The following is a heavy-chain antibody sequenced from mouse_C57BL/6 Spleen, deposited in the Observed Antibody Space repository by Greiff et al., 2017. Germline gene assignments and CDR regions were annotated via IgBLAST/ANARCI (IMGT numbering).Heavy chain of an antibody. Sequence: QVHVKQSGAELVKPGASVKLSCKASGYTFTSYWMQWVKQRPGQGLEWIGEIDPSDSYTNYNQKFKGKATLTVDTSSSTAYMQLSSLTSEDSAVYYCARRYYGSAMDYWGQGTSVTVSS. D-gene: IGHD1-1*01. CDR2: IDPSDSYT. CDR3: ARRYYGSAMDY. V-gene: IGHV1-50*01. J-gene: IGHJ4*01. CDR1: GYTFTSYW.